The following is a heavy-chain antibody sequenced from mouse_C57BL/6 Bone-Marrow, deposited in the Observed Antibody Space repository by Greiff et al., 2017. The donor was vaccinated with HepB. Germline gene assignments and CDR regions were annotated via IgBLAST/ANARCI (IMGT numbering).Heavy chain of an antibody. Sequence: DVMLVESGEGLVKPGGSLKLSCAASGFTFSSYAMSWVRQTPEKRLEWVAYISSGGDYIYYADTVKGRFTISRDNARNTLYLQMSSLKSEDTAMYYCTRGRGNYYAMDYWGQGTSVTVSS. CDR3: TRGRGNYYAMDY. CDR2: ISSGGDYI. D-gene: IGHD2-1*01. J-gene: IGHJ4*01. CDR1: GFTFSSYA. V-gene: IGHV5-9-1*02.